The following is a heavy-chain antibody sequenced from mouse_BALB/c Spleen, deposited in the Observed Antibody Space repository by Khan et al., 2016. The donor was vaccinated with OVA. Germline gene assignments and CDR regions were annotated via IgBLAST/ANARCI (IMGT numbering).Heavy chain of an antibody. Sequence: EVQLVESGPGLVKPSQSLSLTCTVTGYSITSGYAWNWIRQFPGNKLEWMGYISYSGGPSSNPSLKSRISITRDTSKNQFFLQLNSVTTEDTATYYCARGNYYGYYFDYWGQGTPLTVSS. CDR2: ISYSGGP. J-gene: IGHJ2*01. V-gene: IGHV3-2*02. CDR3: ARGNYYGYYFDY. CDR1: GYSITSGYA. D-gene: IGHD1-1*01.